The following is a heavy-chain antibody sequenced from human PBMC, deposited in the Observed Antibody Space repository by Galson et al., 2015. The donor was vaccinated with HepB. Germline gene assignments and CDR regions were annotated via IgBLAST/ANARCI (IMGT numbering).Heavy chain of an antibody. J-gene: IGHJ3*02. D-gene: IGHD3-16*01. CDR2: ISGSGGST. CDR1: GFTFSSYA. Sequence: SLRLSCAASGFTFSSYAMSWVRQAPGKGLEWVSAISGSGGSTYYADSVKGRFTISRDNSKNTLYLQMNSLRAEDTAVYYCAKEMFAFTDYVWGGNAFDIWGQGTMVTVSS. CDR3: AKEMFAFTDYVWGGNAFDI. V-gene: IGHV3-23*01.